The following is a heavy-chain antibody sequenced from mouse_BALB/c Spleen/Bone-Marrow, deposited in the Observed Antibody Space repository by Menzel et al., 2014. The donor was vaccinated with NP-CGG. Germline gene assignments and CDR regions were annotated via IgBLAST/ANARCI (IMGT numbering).Heavy chain of an antibody. CDR1: GYSFTDYY. Sequence: EVHLQQSGPDLVKPGASVKISCKASGYSFTDYYMHWVKQSHGKSLEWIGRVNPNNGGTDYNQKFEGKAILTVDKSSSTAFMELRSLTSEDSAVYYCARGPTTVVAYYYTLNYWGQGTSVTVSS. J-gene: IGHJ4*01. V-gene: IGHV1-26*01. CDR2: VNPNNGGT. D-gene: IGHD1-1*01. CDR3: ARGPTTVVAYYYTLNY.